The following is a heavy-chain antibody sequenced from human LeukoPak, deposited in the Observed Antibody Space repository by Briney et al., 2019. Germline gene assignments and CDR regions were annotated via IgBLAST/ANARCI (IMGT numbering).Heavy chain of an antibody. CDR2: IYHSGST. D-gene: IGHD1-14*01. CDR3: ARSTLTINWFDP. Sequence: PSETLSLTCAVSGYSISSGYYWGWIRQPPGKGLEWFGSIYHSGSTYYNPSLKSRVTISVDTSKNQFSLKLSSVTAADTAVYYCARSTLTINWFDPWGQGTLVTVSS. J-gene: IGHJ5*02. V-gene: IGHV4-38-2*01. CDR1: GYSISSGYY.